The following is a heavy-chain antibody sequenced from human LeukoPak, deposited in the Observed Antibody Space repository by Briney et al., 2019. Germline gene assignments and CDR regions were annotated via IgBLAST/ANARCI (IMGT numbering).Heavy chain of an antibody. CDR3: ARFPAVAKIWAYYYGMDV. D-gene: IGHD6-19*01. V-gene: IGHV4-59*11. Sequence: SETLSLTCTVSGGSISSHYWSWIRQPPGKGLEWIGYMYDSGSTKYNPSLKSRVTISVDMSRNQFSLKLSSVTAADTAVYYCARFPAVAKIWAYYYGMDVWGQGTTVTVSS. CDR2: MYDSGST. J-gene: IGHJ6*02. CDR1: GGSISSHY.